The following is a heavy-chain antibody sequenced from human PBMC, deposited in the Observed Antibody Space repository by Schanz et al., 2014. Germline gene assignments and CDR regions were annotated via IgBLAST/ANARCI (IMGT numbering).Heavy chain of an antibody. Sequence: EVQLLESGGGLVQPGGSLRLSCAASGFTFSSYAMSWVRQAPGKGLEWVSAISGSGGSTYYADSVKGRFTISRDNAKNSLFLQMNSLRPEDTAVYYCARGRVLASWGQGTLVTVSS. CDR2: ISGSGGST. CDR1: GFTFSSYA. V-gene: IGHV3-23*01. J-gene: IGHJ5*02. D-gene: IGHD3-3*01. CDR3: ARGRVLAS.